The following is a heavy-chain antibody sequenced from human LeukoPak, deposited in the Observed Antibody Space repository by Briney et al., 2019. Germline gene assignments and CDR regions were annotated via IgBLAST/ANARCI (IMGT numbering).Heavy chain of an antibody. CDR3: AKDNSIYGSGSYYCGYPRD. Sequence: PGGSLRLSCAASGFTFSSYAMTWVRQAPGKGLEWVSSISGSGGSTYYADSVKGRFTISRDNSKNTLYLQMNSLRAEDTAVYYCAKDNSIYGSGSYYCGYPRDWGQGTLVTVSS. CDR1: GFTFSSYA. D-gene: IGHD3-10*01. V-gene: IGHV3-23*01. J-gene: IGHJ4*02. CDR2: ISGSGGST.